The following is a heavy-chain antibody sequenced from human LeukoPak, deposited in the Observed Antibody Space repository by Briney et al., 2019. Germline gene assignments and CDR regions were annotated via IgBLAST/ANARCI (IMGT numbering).Heavy chain of an antibody. V-gene: IGHV4-34*01. CDR3: ARGSNSGRQKDFDY. D-gene: IGHD2/OR15-2a*01. J-gene: IGHJ4*02. CDR1: GGSFSGYY. CDR2: INHSGST. Sequence: SETLSLTCAVYGGSFSGYYWSWIRQPPGKGLEWIGEINHSGSTNYNPSLKSRVTISVDTSKNQFSLKLSSVTAADTAVYYCARGSNSGRQKDFDYWGQGTLVTVSS.